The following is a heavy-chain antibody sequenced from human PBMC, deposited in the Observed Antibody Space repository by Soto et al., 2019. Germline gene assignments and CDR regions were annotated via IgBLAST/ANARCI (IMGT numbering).Heavy chain of an antibody. CDR1: GGSISSYY. CDR2: IYYSGST. J-gene: IGHJ4*02. Sequence: SETLSLTCTVSGGSISSYYWSWIRQPPGKGLEWIGYIYYSGSTNYNPSLKSRVTISVDTSKNQFSLTLNSVTAADTAVYYCARVVYYDSSGYSYCFDLWGQRTLVTVSS. V-gene: IGHV4-59*08. CDR3: ARVVYYDSSGYSYCFDL. D-gene: IGHD3-22*01.